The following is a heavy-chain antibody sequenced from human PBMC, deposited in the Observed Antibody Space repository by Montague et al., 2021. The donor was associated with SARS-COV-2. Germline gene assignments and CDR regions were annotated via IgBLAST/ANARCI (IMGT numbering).Heavy chain of an antibody. CDR1: GGSISSHF. CDR2: INSNGGT. V-gene: IGHV4-59*11. D-gene: IGHD3-10*01. CDR3: AGATSVRGAVSWFDP. Sequence: SETLSLTCTVSGGSISSHFWSFIRQPPGKGLEWIGYINSNGGTNDNPSXXSRLTMSVDTSKNQFSLQLRSMTPADTAMYFCAGATSVRGAVSWFDPWGQGILVTVSS. J-gene: IGHJ5*02.